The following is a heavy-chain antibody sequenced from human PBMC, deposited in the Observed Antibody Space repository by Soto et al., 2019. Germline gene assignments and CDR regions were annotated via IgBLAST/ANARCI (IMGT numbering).Heavy chain of an antibody. Sequence: PGGSLRLSCAASGFTFSSYWMTWVRQAPGKGLEWVANIKQDGSEKYYVDSVKGRFTISRDYAKNTLYLQMNSLRAEDTAVYYCARALDIASPPPDVWGQGTTVTVSS. CDR1: GFTFSSYW. J-gene: IGHJ6*02. V-gene: IGHV3-7*02. CDR3: ARALDIASPPPDV. CDR2: IKQDGSEK. D-gene: IGHD5-12*01.